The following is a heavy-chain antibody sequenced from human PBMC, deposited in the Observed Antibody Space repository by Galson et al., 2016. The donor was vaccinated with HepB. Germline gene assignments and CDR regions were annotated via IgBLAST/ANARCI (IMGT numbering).Heavy chain of an antibody. Sequence: QSGAEVKKPGESLKISCKGSGYSFTSYWIGWVRQMPGKGLEWMGIIYPADSDTLYSPSFQGQVTISADKSISTAYLQWSSLKASGTAMYYCARHYYGAGSYYKAFDYWGQGTLVTVSS. CDR2: IYPADSDT. D-gene: IGHD3-10*01. J-gene: IGHJ4*02. CDR3: ARHYYGAGSYYKAFDY. CDR1: GYSFTSYW. V-gene: IGHV5-51*01.